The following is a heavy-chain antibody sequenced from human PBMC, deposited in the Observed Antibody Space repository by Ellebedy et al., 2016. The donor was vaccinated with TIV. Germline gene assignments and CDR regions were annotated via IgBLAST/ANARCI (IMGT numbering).Heavy chain of an antibody. J-gene: IGHJ4*02. D-gene: IGHD1-14*01. CDR1: GFPFSSYW. V-gene: IGHV3-7*03. Sequence: GESLKISCAASGFPFSSYWMSWVRQAPGKGLEWVANTKQDGSEKYYVDSVKGRFTISRDNAKNSLYLQMNSLRAKDTAVYYCARSTGDYWGQGTLVTVSS. CDR3: ARSTGDY. CDR2: TKQDGSEK.